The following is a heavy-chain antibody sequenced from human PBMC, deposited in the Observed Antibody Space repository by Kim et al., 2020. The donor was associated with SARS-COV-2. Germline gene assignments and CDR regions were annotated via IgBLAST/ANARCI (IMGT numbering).Heavy chain of an antibody. J-gene: IGHJ4*02. CDR2: MYPGGTT. CDR3: ARVAPRPIDDY. Sequence: GGSLRLSCAASAFTVSSNYMTWVRQAPGKGLEWVSVMYPGGTTSYGHSVKGRFTISRDNSKNTLYLQMNRLTTEDTAVYYCARVAPRPIDDYWGQGTLVTVSS. CDR1: AFTVSSNY. V-gene: IGHV3-66*01.